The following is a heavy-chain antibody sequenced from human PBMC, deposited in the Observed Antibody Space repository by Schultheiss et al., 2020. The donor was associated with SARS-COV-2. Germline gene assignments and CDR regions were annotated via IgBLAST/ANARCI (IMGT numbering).Heavy chain of an antibody. CDR3: ARDGEATGYYFDY. J-gene: IGHJ4*02. D-gene: IGHD5-12*01. Sequence: SLKISCAASGFTFSSYAMHWVRQAPGKGLVWVSGISWNSGSIGYADSVKGRFTISRDNAKNSLYLQMNSLRAEDTAVYYCARDGEATGYYFDYWGQGTLVTVSS. CDR2: ISWNSGSI. CDR1: GFTFSSYA. V-gene: IGHV3-9*01.